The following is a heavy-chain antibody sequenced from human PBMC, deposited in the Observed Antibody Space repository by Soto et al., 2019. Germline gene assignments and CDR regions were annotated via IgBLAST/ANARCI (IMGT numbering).Heavy chain of an antibody. CDR1: GGTFSSYA. J-gene: IGHJ6*02. V-gene: IGHV1-69*13. D-gene: IGHD3-10*01. CDR3: ASWDYNGYLDYYYCGMDV. Sequence: SVKVSCKASGGTFSSYAISWVRQAPGQGLEWMGGIIPIFGTANYAQKFQGRVTITADESTSTAYMELSSLRSEDTAVYYCASWDYNGYLDYYYCGMDVWGQGTTVTVSS. CDR2: IIPIFGTA.